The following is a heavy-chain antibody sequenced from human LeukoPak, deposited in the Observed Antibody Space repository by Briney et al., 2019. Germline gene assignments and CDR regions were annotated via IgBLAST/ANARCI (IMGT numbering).Heavy chain of an antibody. D-gene: IGHD6-13*01. J-gene: IGHJ4*02. CDR2: ISSSSSYI. CDR3: ARVGLYSSSWYYFDY. V-gene: IGHV3-21*01. CDR1: GFTFSSYS. Sequence: PGGSPRLSCAASGFTFSSYSMNWVRQAPGKGLEWVSSISSSSSYIYYADSVKGRFTISRDNAKNSLYLQMNSLRVEDTAVYYCARVGLYSSSWYYFDYWGQGTLVTVSS.